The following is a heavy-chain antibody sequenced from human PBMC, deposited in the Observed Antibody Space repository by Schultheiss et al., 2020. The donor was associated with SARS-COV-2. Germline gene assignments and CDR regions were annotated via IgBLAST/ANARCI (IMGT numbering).Heavy chain of an antibody. D-gene: IGHD3-9*01. CDR1: GFTFSDYY. V-gene: IGHV3-23*01. CDR3: AKDRVDVYYYYYYGMDV. J-gene: IGHJ6*02. Sequence: GGSLRLSCAASGFTFSDYYMSWIRQAPGKGLEWVSAISGGGISTYYADSVKGRFTISRDNSKNTLYLQMDSLRADDTAVFYCAKDRVDVYYYYYYGMDVWGQGTTVTVSS. CDR2: ISGGGIST.